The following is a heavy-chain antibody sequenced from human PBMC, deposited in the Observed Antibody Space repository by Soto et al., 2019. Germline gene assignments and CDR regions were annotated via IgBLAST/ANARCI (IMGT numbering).Heavy chain of an antibody. D-gene: IGHD3-10*01. V-gene: IGHV3-48*02. CDR2: ISSSSSTI. Sequence: EVQLVESGGGLVQPGGSLRLSCAASGFSFNSYSLNWVRQAPGKGLEWISYISSSSSTIYYIDSVKGRFTISRDNAKNLLYLQMNSLRDEDTAVYYCARDLYYYGSGSGYFDYWGQGTLVTVSS. CDR1: GFSFNSYS. J-gene: IGHJ4*02. CDR3: ARDLYYYGSGSGYFDY.